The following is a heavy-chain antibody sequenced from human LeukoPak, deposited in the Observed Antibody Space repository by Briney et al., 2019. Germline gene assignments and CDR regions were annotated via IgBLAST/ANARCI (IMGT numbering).Heavy chain of an antibody. CDR1: GFTFSSYG. CDR3: AKDLDDILTGDAFDI. D-gene: IGHD3-9*01. Sequence: GGSLRLSCAASGFTFSSYGMHWVRQAPGKGLEWVAVISYDGSNKYYADCVKGRFTISRDNSKNTLYLQMNSLRAEDTAVYYCAKDLDDILTGDAFDIWGQGTMVTVSS. V-gene: IGHV3-30*18. CDR2: ISYDGSNK. J-gene: IGHJ3*02.